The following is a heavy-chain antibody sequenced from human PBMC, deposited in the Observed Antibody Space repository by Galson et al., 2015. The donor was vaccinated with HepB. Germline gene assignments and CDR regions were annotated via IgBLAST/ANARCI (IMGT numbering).Heavy chain of an antibody. J-gene: IGHJ2*01. CDR1: GYTFTSYD. Sequence: SVKVSCKASGYTFTSYDINWVRQATGQGLEWMGWMNPNSGNTGYAQKFQGRVTMTRNTSISTAYMELSSLRSEDTAVYYCARGRRIEVVIQTGDWFFDLWGRGTLVTVSS. CDR2: MNPNSGNT. V-gene: IGHV1-8*01. CDR3: ARGRRIEVVIQTGDWFFDL. D-gene: IGHD3-22*01.